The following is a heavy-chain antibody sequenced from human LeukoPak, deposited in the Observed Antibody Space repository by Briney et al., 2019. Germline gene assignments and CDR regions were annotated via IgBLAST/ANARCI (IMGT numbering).Heavy chain of an antibody. D-gene: IGHD3-3*02. Sequence: PGGSLRLSCAASGFSVSLNYMNWVRQAPGKGXEXVSILYSGSDTYYADSVKGRFTISRGSSKNMLFLHMNSLRAEDTAVYYCARVGDHFHWYLDLWGRGTLVTVSS. J-gene: IGHJ2*01. V-gene: IGHV3-53*01. CDR1: GFSVSLNY. CDR3: ARVGDHFHWYLDL. CDR2: LYSGSDT.